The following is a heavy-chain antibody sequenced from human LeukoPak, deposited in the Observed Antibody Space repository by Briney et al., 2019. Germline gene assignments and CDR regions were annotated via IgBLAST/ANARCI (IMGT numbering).Heavy chain of an antibody. J-gene: IGHJ6*02. V-gene: IGHV3-21*01. Sequence: PGGSLRLSCAASGFTFSNYSMNWVRQAPGKGLEWVSSISSSSSYIYYADPVKGRFTISRDNAKNSLYLQMNSLRAEDTAVYYCARDQLRNYDFWSGYYTGLYYGMDVWGQGTTVTVSS. D-gene: IGHD3-3*01. CDR1: GFTFSNYS. CDR3: ARDQLRNYDFWSGYYTGLYYGMDV. CDR2: ISSSSSYI.